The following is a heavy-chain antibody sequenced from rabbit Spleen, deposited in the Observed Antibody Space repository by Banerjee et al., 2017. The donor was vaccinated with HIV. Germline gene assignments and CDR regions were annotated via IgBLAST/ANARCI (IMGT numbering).Heavy chain of an antibody. CDR3: AGAVVPWLGLTRLDL. D-gene: IGHD4-1*01. J-gene: IGHJ3*01. CDR1: GIDFTKYY. V-gene: IGHV1S7*01. CDR2: IYGAKGST. Sequence: QLTETGGGLVQPGGSLTLSCKASGIDFTKYYITWVRQAPGKGLEWIGIIYGAKGSTDCASRMNCRFAISSDNAQSTVDLKMTSLTAADTATYFCAGAVVPWLGLTRLDLWGPGTLVTVS.